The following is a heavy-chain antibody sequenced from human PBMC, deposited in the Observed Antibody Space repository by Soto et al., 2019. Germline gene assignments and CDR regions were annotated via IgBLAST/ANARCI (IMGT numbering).Heavy chain of an antibody. CDR2: ISWNSGGI. CDR1: GFTFDDYA. J-gene: IGHJ5*02. D-gene: IGHD3-10*01. V-gene: IGHV3-9*01. Sequence: GGSLRLSCAGSGFTFDDYAMHWVRQVPGKGLKWVSGISWNSGGIGFADSVKGRFTISRDNAKNYLYLQMHSLRPEDTAFYYCVKSWEVFGSASSFDPWGKGTVVTIS. CDR3: VKSWEVFGSASSFDP.